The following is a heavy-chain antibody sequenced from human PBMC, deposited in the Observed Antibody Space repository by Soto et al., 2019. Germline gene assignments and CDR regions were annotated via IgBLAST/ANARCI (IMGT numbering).Heavy chain of an antibody. D-gene: IGHD3-16*02. Sequence: VASVKVSCKASGGTFSSYAISWVRQAPGQGLEWMGGIIPIFGTANYAQKFQGRVTITADESTSTAYMELSSLRSEDTAVYYCAIMITFGGVIVKTSYYYGMDVWGQGTAVTVSS. CDR1: GGTFSSYA. J-gene: IGHJ6*02. V-gene: IGHV1-69*13. CDR2: IIPIFGTA. CDR3: AIMITFGGVIVKTSYYYGMDV.